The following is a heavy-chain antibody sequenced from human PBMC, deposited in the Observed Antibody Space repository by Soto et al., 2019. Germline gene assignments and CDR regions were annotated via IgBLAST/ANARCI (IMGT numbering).Heavy chain of an antibody. CDR2: ISDDGART. V-gene: IGHV3-74*01. J-gene: IGHJ4*02. CDR1: GLVFEVYW. Sequence: GSLRLSCFASGLVFEVYWMHWVRQVPGKGLEWVSRISDDGARTDYADSVRGRFTISRDNANNALYLQMNALRGEDTAVYFCTRGPRPSSVGTGAVWGRGALVTVYS. CDR3: TRGPRPSSVGTGAV. D-gene: IGHD2-2*01.